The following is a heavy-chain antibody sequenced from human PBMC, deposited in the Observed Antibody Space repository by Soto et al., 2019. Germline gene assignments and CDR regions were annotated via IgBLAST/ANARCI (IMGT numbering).Heavy chain of an antibody. CDR1: GGSFSGYF. D-gene: IGHD3-10*01. V-gene: IGHV4-34*01. CDR2: INHRGTT. J-gene: IGHJ4*02. Sequence: PSETLSLTCAVYGGSFSGYFWNWIRQPPGEGLEWIGEINHRGTTNYNPSLKSRVTISVDTSKNQFSLKLSSVTAADTAVYYCARGLSARTTPIDYWGQGALVTVSS. CDR3: ARGLSARTTPIDY.